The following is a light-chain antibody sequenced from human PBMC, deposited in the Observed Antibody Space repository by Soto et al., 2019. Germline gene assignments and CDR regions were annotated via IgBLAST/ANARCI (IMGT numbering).Light chain of an antibody. CDR1: QSVDNNY. V-gene: IGKV3-20*01. CDR2: GAS. J-gene: IGKJ2*01. CDR3: QKYGTSPYT. Sequence: EIVLTQSPGTLSLSPGESATLSCRASQSVDNNYVAWYQQKPGQAPTLLIHGASYRAAGIPDRFSGSGSGTDFTLTISRLEPEDFAVFHCQKYGTSPYTFGQGTTLEI.